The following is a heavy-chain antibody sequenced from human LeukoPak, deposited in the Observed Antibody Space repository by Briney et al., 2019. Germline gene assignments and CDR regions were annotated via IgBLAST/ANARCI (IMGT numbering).Heavy chain of an antibody. V-gene: IGHV4-59*01. CDR3: TRDSSPDPQYR. Sequence: SETLSLTCTVSGGSINSYYWNWIRQSPGKGLEWIGYVYYSGTTNYNPSLKSRVTISVDTSKNQFSLNLSSVTAADTAVYYCTRDSSPDPQYRWGQGTLVTVSS. CDR2: VYYSGTT. J-gene: IGHJ4*02. CDR1: GGSINSYY. D-gene: IGHD3-16*02.